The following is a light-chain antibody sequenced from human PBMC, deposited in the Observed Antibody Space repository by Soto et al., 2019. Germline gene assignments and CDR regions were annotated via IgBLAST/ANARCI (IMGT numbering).Light chain of an antibody. Sequence: EIVLTQSPATLSLSPGERATLSCWASPSVSSYLAWYQHQPGQAPTLLIYDASNRASGIPPRFSCIGSGTVFTLTISSLGPEDVAVYYCQQHIKWPWTFAQGTKVDIK. J-gene: IGKJ1*01. V-gene: IGKV3-11*01. CDR1: PSVSSY. CDR3: QQHIKWPWT. CDR2: DAS.